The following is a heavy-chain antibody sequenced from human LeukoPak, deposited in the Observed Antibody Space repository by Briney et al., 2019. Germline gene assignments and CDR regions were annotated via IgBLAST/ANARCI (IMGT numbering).Heavy chain of an antibody. CDR3: AKQQWGAFDV. J-gene: IGHJ3*01. CDR2: VGTAGDT. D-gene: IGHD1-26*01. V-gene: IGHV3-13*01. CDR1: GDTYRNYD. Sequence: GGSRRLARAATGDTYRNYDMHRDRQATGKGREWVSGVGTAGDTYSAASVKGRFTISRENAKNSLYLQLNRLRAEDTAVYYCAKQQWGAFDVWGQGTMVTVSS.